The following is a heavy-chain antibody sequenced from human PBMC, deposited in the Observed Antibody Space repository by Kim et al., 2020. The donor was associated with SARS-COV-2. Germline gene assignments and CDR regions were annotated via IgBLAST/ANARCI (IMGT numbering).Heavy chain of an antibody. CDR2: NT. Sequence: NTKFSPHFQGRVTFTRDTSANTASMELSSLRSEDTAVYYCARDLFHTGFDYWGQGTLVAVSS. D-gene: IGHD2-8*02. V-gene: IGHV1-3*01. J-gene: IGHJ4*02. CDR3: ARDLFHTGFDY.